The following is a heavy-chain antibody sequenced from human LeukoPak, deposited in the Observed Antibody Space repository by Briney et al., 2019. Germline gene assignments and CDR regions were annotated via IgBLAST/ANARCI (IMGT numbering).Heavy chain of an antibody. J-gene: IGHJ6*03. CDR3: ASVEATNVRCHYYSKGG. V-gene: IGHV3-21*01. CDR1: GFIFSSYN. CDR2: INSGSTYT. D-gene: IGHD2-15*01. Sequence: TGGSLRLSRSASGFIFSSYNMSWVRQAPGKGLEWVSSINSGSTYTYYGDSVKGRFTISRDNGNKSLYLQMNSLRAEDTAVYFCASVEATNVRCHYYSKGGGGKGTTVTVSS.